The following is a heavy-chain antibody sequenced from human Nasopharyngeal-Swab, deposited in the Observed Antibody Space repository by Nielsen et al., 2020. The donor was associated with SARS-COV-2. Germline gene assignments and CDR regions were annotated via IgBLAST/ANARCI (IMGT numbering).Heavy chain of an antibody. J-gene: IGHJ4*02. D-gene: IGHD3-10*01. V-gene: IGHV3-21*01. CDR2: ISSSSSYI. CDR3: ASNPAMVRAVKDY. Sequence: WIRQPPGKGLEWVSSISSSSSYIYYADSVKGRFTISRDNAKNSLYLQINSLRAEDTAVYYCASNPAMVRAVKDYWGQGTLVTVSS.